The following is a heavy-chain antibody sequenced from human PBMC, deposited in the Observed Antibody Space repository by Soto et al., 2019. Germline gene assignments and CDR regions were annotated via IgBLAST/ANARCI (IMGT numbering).Heavy chain of an antibody. CDR2: ISGDGGST. Sequence: GGSLRLSCAASGFSFSSHTMTWVRQGPGKGLEWVSRISGDGGSTYYADSVKGRFTISRDNSKNTLYLQMDSLRAEDTAVYYCAKEPYASGTTRWFDPWGQGTPVTVSS. J-gene: IGHJ5*02. V-gene: IGHV3-23*01. CDR3: AKEPYASGTTRWFDP. CDR1: GFSFSSHT. D-gene: IGHD3-10*01.